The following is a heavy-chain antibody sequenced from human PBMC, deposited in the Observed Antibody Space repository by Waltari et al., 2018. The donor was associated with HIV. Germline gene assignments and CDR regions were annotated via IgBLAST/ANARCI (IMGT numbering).Heavy chain of an antibody. V-gene: IGHV4-59*01. D-gene: IGHD3-10*01. J-gene: IGHJ4*02. CDR3: ARANRTLIGSYSQFFFDD. CDR1: SDSIINFF. Sequence: QVRLEESGPRTVKPPETLTLKCSIFSDSIINFFWIWVRQHPGKGLEYLGYVFHNGDAYYKPSLKSRLIMSLDTSNYWFYVNLASVTTSDTATYYCARANRTLIGSYSQFFFDDWGQGALVTVSS. CDR2: VFHNGDA.